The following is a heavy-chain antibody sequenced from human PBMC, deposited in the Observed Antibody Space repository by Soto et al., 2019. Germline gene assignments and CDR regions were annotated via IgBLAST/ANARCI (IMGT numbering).Heavy chain of an antibody. CDR2: INPNSGGT. V-gene: IGHV1-2*04. Sequence: QVQLVQSGAEVKKPGASVKVSCKASGYTFTGYYMHWVRQAPGQGLDGRGGINPNSGGTNYAQKFQGWVTMTRDTSISTAYMELSRLRSDDTAVYYCARDPLGYCSGGSCPGGWFDPWGQGTLVTVSS. D-gene: IGHD2-15*01. J-gene: IGHJ5*02. CDR3: ARDPLGYCSGGSCPGGWFDP. CDR1: GYTFTGYY.